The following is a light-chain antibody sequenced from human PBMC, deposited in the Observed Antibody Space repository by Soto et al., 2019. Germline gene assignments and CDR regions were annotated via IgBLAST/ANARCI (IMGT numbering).Light chain of an antibody. CDR1: QSVSTY. CDR3: QQRSNWPPLT. V-gene: IGKV3-11*01. Sequence: EIVFTQSPATLSFSPGERATLSCRASQSVSTYLAWFQQKPGQAPRLLIYDASNRATGIPARFSGSGSGTDFTLTISSLEPEDFAVYYCQQRSNWPPLTLGGGTKVDIK. J-gene: IGKJ4*01. CDR2: DAS.